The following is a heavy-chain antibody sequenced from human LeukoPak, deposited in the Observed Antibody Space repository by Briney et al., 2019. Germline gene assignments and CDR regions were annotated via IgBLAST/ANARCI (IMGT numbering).Heavy chain of an antibody. CDR2: IYSGGST. Sequence: GGSLRLSCAASGFTVSSNYMSWVRQAPGKGLEWVSVIYSGGSTYYADSVKGRFTISRDNSKNSLYLQMNSLRAEDTAVYYCARLRYYAMDVWGQGTTVIVSS. CDR3: ARLRYYAMDV. V-gene: IGHV3-66*01. J-gene: IGHJ6*02. CDR1: GFTVSSNY.